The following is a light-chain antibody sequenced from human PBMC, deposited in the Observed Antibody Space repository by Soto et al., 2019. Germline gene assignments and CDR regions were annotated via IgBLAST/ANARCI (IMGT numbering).Light chain of an antibody. CDR3: QRSYNSPQT. J-gene: IGKJ1*01. CDR2: DAI. V-gene: IGKV3-15*01. Sequence: DKLMSQSPATLPVSRGERVTLSCRASQNIHNHMSWFLQKPGQTPRLLIYDAIIRAPDVPSRFSGSGSGTDFTLTISSLQPEDFATCSCQRSYNSPQTFGRGTKVDIK. CDR1: QNIHNH.